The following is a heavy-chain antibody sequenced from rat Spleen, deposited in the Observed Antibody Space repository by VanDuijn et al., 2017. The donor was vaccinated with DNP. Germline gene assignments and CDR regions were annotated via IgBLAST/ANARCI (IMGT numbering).Heavy chain of an antibody. CDR2: ISYNGGTP. D-gene: IGHD5-1*01. V-gene: IGHV5-7*01. Sequence: EVLLVESDGGLVQPGRSLKLSCAVSGFTFNDYYMAWVRQAPAKGLEWVATISYNGGTPYYRDSVKGRFTISRDNAQSTLYLQMDSLRSEDTAIYYCARNWDLDYWGQGVMVTVSS. CDR3: ARNWDLDY. J-gene: IGHJ2*01. CDR1: GFTFNDYY.